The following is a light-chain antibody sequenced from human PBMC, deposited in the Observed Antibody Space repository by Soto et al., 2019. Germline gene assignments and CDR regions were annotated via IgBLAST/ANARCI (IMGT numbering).Light chain of an antibody. J-gene: IGKJ5*01. CDR3: QQRRSWPPTIT. V-gene: IGKV3-11*01. Sequence: EIVLTQSPATQSLSPGERATLSRRASQSVSSYLAWYQQKPGQAPRLLIYDASTRATGIPARFSGSGSGTEFTLTISSLEPEDFAVYYCQQRRSWPPTITFGQGTRLEIK. CDR1: QSVSSY. CDR2: DAS.